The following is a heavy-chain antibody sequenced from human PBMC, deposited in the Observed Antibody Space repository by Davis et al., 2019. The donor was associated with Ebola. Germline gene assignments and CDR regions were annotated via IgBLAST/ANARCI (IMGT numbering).Heavy chain of an antibody. J-gene: IGHJ6*04. Sequence: GGSLRLSCAASGFTFAYSHMSWFRQAPGKGLEWVSAISGSGSSTYYADSEKGRFTISRDNSKKTLYLQMNSLRAEDTAVYYCAKSGLSFGVVKYHYGMDVWGKGTTVTVSS. CDR2: ISGSGSST. D-gene: IGHD3-3*01. V-gene: IGHV3-23*01. CDR1: GFTFAYSH. CDR3: AKSGLSFGVVKYHYGMDV.